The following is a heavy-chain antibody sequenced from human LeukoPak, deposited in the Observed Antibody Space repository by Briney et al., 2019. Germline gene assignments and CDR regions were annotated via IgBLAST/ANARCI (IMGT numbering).Heavy chain of an antibody. D-gene: IGHD6-13*01. CDR3: ARGGSIAAAPIDY. CDR2: IYYSGST. V-gene: IGHV4-59*08. Sequence: KSSETLSLTCTVSGGSISSYYWSWTRQPPGKGLEWIGYIYYSGSTNYNPSLKSRVTISVDTSKNQFSLKLSSVTAADTAVYYCARGGSIAAAPIDYWGQGTLVTVSS. J-gene: IGHJ4*02. CDR1: GGSISSYY.